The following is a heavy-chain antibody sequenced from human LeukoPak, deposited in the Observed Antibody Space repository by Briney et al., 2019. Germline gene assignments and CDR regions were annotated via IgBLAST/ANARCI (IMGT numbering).Heavy chain of an antibody. CDR3: ARGREHYYGSGTYYNPFDY. Sequence: PSETLSLTCTVSGGSISSYYWSWIRQPPGKGLEWIGYIYDSGSINYSPSFNSRVTISVDTSKKQFSLKLNSVTAADTAVYYCARGREHYYGSGTYYNPFDYWGQGTLVTVSS. V-gene: IGHV4-59*01. CDR2: IYDSGSI. J-gene: IGHJ4*02. CDR1: GGSISSYY. D-gene: IGHD3-10*01.